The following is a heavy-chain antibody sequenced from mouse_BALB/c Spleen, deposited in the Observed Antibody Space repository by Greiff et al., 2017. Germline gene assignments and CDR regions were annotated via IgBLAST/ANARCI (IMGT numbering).Heavy chain of an antibody. D-gene: IGHD2-4*01. CDR3: ASQEMITTEDWFAY. CDR2: ISSGGSYT. J-gene: IGHJ3*01. Sequence: EVMLVESGGGLVKPGGSLKLSCAASGFTFSSYAMSWVRQTPEKRLEWVATISSGGSYTYYPDSVKGRFTISRDNAKNTLYLQMSSLRSEDTAMYYCASQEMITTEDWFAYWGQGTLVTVSA. V-gene: IGHV5-9-1*01. CDR1: GFTFSSYA.